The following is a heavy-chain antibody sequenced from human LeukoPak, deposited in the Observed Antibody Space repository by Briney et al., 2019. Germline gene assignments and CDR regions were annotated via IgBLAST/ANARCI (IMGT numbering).Heavy chain of an antibody. CDR1: GYTFTGYY. V-gene: IGHV1-2*02. CDR3: ARTSYSSGWFDP. J-gene: IGHJ5*02. D-gene: IGHD6-19*01. Sequence: GASVKVSCKASGYTFTGYYMHWVRQAPGQGLEWMGWINPNSGGKNYAQKFEGRVTMPRDTSISTAYMEQSRLRSDDTAVYFLARTSYSSGWFDPCGQGTLVTVSS. CDR2: INPNSGGK.